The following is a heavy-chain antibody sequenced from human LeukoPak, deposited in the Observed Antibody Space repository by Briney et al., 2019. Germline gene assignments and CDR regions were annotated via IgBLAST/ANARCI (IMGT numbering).Heavy chain of an antibody. CDR1: GGSFSGYY. CDR3: ARGLGGSRTSDY. J-gene: IGHJ4*02. D-gene: IGHD6-13*01. CDR2: MSHSGST. Sequence: PSETLSLTCAVCGGSFSGYYWSWIRQPPGKGLEWIGEMSHSGSTYYNPSLKSRVTISVDTSKNHLSLRLSSVTAADTAVYYCARGLGGSRTSDYWGQGTLVTVSS. V-gene: IGHV4-34*01.